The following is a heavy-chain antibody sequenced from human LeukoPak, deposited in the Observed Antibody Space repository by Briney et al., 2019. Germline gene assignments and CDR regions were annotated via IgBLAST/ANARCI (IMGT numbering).Heavy chain of an antibody. CDR3: ARGGVGYYDSSGYKLFDY. J-gene: IGHJ4*02. D-gene: IGHD3-22*01. CDR1: GYTFTSYD. Sequence: ASVKVSCKASGYTFTSYDINWVRQATGQGLEWMGWMNPNSGNTGYAQKFQGRVTMTRNTSISTAYMELSSLRSEDTAVYYCARGGVGYYDSSGYKLFDYWGQGTLVTVSS. V-gene: IGHV1-8*01. CDR2: MNPNSGNT.